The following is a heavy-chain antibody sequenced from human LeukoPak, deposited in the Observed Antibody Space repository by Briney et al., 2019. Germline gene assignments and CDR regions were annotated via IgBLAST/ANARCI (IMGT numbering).Heavy chain of an antibody. J-gene: IGHJ4*02. CDR3: ARVGTRYSDRSGRLEADFFLDS. V-gene: IGHV3-30-3*01. D-gene: IGHD3-22*01. CDR1: GFTFNNFA. CDR2: ISYDGNKK. Sequence: GGSLRLSCAASGFTFNNFAMYWVRQAPGKGLEWVALISYDGNKKYYADSVKGRFTISRDTSKNKMFLEMNSLRTEDTGIYYCARVGTRYSDRSGRLEADFFLDSWGQGTLVTVSS.